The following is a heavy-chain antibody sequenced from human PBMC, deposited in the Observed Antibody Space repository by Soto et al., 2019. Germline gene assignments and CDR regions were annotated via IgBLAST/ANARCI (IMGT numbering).Heavy chain of an antibody. D-gene: IGHD3-10*01. Sequence: PGGSLRLSCAASGFTFNSYAMSWVRQAPGKGLEWVSAISGSGGSTYYADSVKGRFTISRDNSKNTLYLQMNSLRAEDTAVYYCAKAGGFGGYWYFDLWGRGTLVTVSS. CDR1: GFTFNSYA. V-gene: IGHV3-23*01. CDR3: AKAGGFGGYWYFDL. J-gene: IGHJ2*01. CDR2: ISGSGGST.